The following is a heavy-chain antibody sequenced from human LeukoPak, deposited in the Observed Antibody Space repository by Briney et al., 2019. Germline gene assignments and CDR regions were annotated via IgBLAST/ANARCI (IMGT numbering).Heavy chain of an antibody. CDR2: INGDGSNT. CDR3: ARDGPSPMVELDY. J-gene: IGHJ4*02. V-gene: IGHV3-74*01. Sequence: GGSLRLSCVAAGFTFSRDWMYWVRQAPGQGLVWVSLINGDGSNTNYADSVKGRFTISRDNAKNTLYLQMNSLRAEDTAVYYCARDGPSPMVELDYWGQGTLVTVSS. CDR1: GFTFSRDW. D-gene: IGHD3-10*01.